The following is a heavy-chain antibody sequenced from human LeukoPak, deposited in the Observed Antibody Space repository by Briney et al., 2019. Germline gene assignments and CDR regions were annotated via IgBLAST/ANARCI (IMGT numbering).Heavy chain of an antibody. Sequence: GGSLRLSCAASGFTFSSYAMHWVRQAPGKGLEWVAVISYDGSNKYYADSVKGRFTISRDNPKNTLYLQMNSLRAEDTAVYYCARDHSYDSSGYYWDDAFDIWGQGTMVTVSS. J-gene: IGHJ3*02. CDR1: GFTFSSYA. V-gene: IGHV3-30-3*01. D-gene: IGHD3-22*01. CDR2: ISYDGSNK. CDR3: ARDHSYDSSGYYWDDAFDI.